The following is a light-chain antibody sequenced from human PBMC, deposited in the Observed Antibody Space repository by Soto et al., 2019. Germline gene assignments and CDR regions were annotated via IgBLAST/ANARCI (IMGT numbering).Light chain of an antibody. V-gene: IGKV3-11*01. CDR3: QHRSNYPAT. CDR1: QSVSSY. J-gene: IGKJ5*01. Sequence: EIVLTQSPATLSLSPGERATLSCRASQSVSSYLAWYQQKPGQAPRLLIYDASNRATGIPARFSGSGSGTDFTLTIISIEPEDFAVYYCQHRSNYPATFGQGTRLEIK. CDR2: DAS.